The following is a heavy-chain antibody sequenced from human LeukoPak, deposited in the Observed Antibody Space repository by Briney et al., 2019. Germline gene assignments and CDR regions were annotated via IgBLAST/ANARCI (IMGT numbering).Heavy chain of an antibody. CDR3: ARGQKYRNGYTVTELGSGYFDY. CDR1: GGSISSYY. V-gene: IGHV4-59*01. CDR2: IYYSGRT. D-gene: IGHD5-18*01. J-gene: IGHJ4*02. Sequence: SETLSLTCTVSGGSISSYYWSWIRQPPGKGLEWIGYIYYSGRTNYNSSLKSRVTISVDTSKNQFSLTLSSVTAADTAVYYCARGQKYRNGYTVTELGSGYFDYWGQGTLVTVSS.